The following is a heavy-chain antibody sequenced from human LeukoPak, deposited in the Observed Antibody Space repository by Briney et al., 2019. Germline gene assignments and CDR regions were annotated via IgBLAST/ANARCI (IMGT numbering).Heavy chain of an antibody. J-gene: IGHJ6*02. CDR1: GGTFSSSA. D-gene: IGHD5-18*01. V-gene: IGHV1-69*04. Sequence: ASVKVSCKTSGGTFSSSAITWVCQAPGQGLEWMGRIIPVLNITTYAQKFQGSVTITADTSTSTVYMELSSLRSEETAVYYCARDQGLTAPPPYGLDVWGQGTTVIVSS. CDR2: IIPVLNIT. CDR3: ARDQGLTAPPPYGLDV.